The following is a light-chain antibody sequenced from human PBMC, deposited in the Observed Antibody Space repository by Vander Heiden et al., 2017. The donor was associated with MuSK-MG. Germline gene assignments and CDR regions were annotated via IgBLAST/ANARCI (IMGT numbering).Light chain of an antibody. V-gene: IGKV3-20*01. CDR3: QQYGSSPGT. Sequence: EIVLTQSPGTLSLSPGERATHSCRASQSVSSSYLAWYQQKPGQAPRLLIYGASSRATGIPDRFSGSGSGTDFTLTISRLEPEDFAVYYCQQYGSSPGTFGPETKVDIK. J-gene: IGKJ3*01. CDR2: GAS. CDR1: QSVSSSY.